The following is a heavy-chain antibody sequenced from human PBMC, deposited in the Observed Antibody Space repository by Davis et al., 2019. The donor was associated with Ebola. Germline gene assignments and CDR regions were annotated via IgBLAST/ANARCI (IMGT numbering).Heavy chain of an antibody. CDR2: IYYSGST. J-gene: IGHJ3*02. V-gene: IGHV4-59*08. CDR1: GGSISSYY. CDR3: ARSVPRHAFDI. Sequence: PSETLSLTCTVSGGSISSYYWSWIRQPPGKGLEWIGYIYYSGSTNYNPSLKSRVTISVDTSKNQFSLKLSSVTAADTAVYYCARSVPRHAFDIWGQGTMVTVSS.